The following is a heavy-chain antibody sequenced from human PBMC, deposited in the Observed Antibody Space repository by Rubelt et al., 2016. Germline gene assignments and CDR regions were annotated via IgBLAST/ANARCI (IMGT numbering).Heavy chain of an antibody. J-gene: IGHJ5*02. CDR3: ARRMRQLVRWGYNWFDP. CDR1: GGSISSSSYY. D-gene: IGHD6-6*01. CDR2: IYYSGST. V-gene: IGHV4-39*07. Sequence: TCTVSGGSISSSSYYWGWIRQPPGKDLEWIGSIYYSGSTYYNPSLKSRVTISVDTSKNQFSLKLSSVTAADTAVYYCARRMRQLVRWGYNWFDPWGQGTLVTVSS.